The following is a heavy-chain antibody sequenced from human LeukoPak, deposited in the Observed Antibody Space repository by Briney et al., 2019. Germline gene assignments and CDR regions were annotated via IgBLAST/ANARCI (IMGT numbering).Heavy chain of an antibody. V-gene: IGHV3-74*01. CDR2: INTDGSST. D-gene: IGHD3-16*01. J-gene: IGHJ6*03. CDR1: GFTFSSYW. Sequence: GGSLRLSCAASGFTFSSYWMHWVRQAPGKGLVWVSRINTDGSSTNYADSVKGRFTISRDNAKNTVYLQMNSLRAEDTAVYYCANGALRLYYIDVWGKGTTVTVSS. CDR3: ANGALRLYYIDV.